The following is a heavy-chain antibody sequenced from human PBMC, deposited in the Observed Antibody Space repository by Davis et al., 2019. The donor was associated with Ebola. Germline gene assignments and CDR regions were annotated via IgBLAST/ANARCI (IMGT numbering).Heavy chain of an antibody. CDR1: GFTFSSYA. Sequence: GESLKISCAASGFTFSSYAMSWVRQAPGKGLEWVSAISGSGGSTYYADSVKGRFTISRDNSKNTLYLQMNSLRAEDTAVYYCAKDYGSSGYYLLYYYYGMDVWGQGTTVTVSS. CDR2: ISGSGGST. V-gene: IGHV3-23*01. D-gene: IGHD3-22*01. CDR3: AKDYGSSGYYLLYYYYGMDV. J-gene: IGHJ6*02.